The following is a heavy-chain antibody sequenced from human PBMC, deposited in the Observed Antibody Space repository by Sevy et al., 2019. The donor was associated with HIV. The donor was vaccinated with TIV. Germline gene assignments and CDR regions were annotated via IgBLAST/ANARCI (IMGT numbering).Heavy chain of an antibody. Sequence: GGSVRLSCAASGFTFSTYWMSWVRQAPGKGLEWVANIKQDGSEKYYVDSVKGRFITSRDNAKNSLFLQMNSLRAEDTAVYYCATESGPGVNFDYWGQGTLVTVSS. D-gene: IGHD3-22*01. CDR3: ATESGPGVNFDY. V-gene: IGHV3-7*01. CDR1: GFTFSTYW. CDR2: IKQDGSEK. J-gene: IGHJ4*01.